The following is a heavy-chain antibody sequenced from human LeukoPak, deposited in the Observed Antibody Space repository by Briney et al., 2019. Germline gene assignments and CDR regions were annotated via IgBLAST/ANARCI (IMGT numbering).Heavy chain of an antibody. V-gene: IGHV3-23*01. D-gene: IGHD5-12*01. J-gene: IGHJ4*02. Sequence: GSLRLSCAASGFTSSNYAMNWVRQAPGKGLEWVSVLIGGSGSTDYADSVKGRFTISRDNSKNTVFLQMNSLRAEDTAIYYCAKGAYDYIEIGYFDSWGQGTLVTVSS. CDR1: GFTSSNYA. CDR2: LIGGSGST. CDR3: AKGAYDYIEIGYFDS.